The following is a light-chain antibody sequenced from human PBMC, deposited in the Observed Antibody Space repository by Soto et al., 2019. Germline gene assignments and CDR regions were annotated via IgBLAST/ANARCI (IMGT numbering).Light chain of an antibody. V-gene: IGKV1D-16*01. CDR2: AAS. J-gene: IGKJ3*01. Sequence: IQMTQSPSSLSASVGDRVTITCRASQGISSWLAWYQKKPGKAPNLLIYAASSLQSGVPSRFSGSESGTDFTLTISSLQPDDFATYYCQQYDSYSGFGPGTKVDIK. CDR3: QQYDSYSG. CDR1: QGISSW.